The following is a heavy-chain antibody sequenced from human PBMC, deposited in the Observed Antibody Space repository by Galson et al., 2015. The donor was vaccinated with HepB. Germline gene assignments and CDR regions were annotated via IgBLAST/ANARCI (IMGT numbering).Heavy chain of an antibody. CDR2: INAGNGNT. Sequence: SVKVSCKASGYTFTSYAMHWVRQAPGQRLEWMGWINAGNGNTKYSQEFQGRVTITRDTSASTAYMELSSLRSEDTAVYYCARNGEQVNYYDSSGYYHTDNHLILWGQGTLVTVSS. D-gene: IGHD3-22*01. CDR3: ARNGEQVNYYDSSGYYHTDNHLIL. V-gene: IGHV1-3*01. J-gene: IGHJ4*02. CDR1: GYTFTSYA.